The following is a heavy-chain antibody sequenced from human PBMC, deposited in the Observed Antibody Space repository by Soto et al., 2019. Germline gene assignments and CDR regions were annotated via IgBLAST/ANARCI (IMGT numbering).Heavy chain of an antibody. Sequence: GGSLRLSCAASGFTFSSYAMSWVRQAPGKGLEWVSAISGSGGSTYYADSVKGRFTISRDNSKNTLYLQMNSLRAEDTAVYYCAKDSDIVVVPAPTGFDYWGQGTLVTVSS. CDR1: GFTFSSYA. CDR3: AKDSDIVVVPAPTGFDY. CDR2: ISGSGGST. J-gene: IGHJ4*02. V-gene: IGHV3-23*01. D-gene: IGHD2-2*01.